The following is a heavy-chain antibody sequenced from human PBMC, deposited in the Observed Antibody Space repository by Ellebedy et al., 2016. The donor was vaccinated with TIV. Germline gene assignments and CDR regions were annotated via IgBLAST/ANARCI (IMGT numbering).Heavy chain of an antibody. Sequence: SETLSLTCTVSGGSISSYHWSWIRQPPGKGLEWIGYIYYSGSTNYNPSLKSRVTISVDTSNNQFSLILGPVTASDTAVYYCVKHTASTIFDYWGQGILVTVSS. CDR3: VKHTASTIFDY. J-gene: IGHJ4*02. CDR1: GGSISSYH. V-gene: IGHV4-59*08. CDR2: IYYSGST. D-gene: IGHD5/OR15-5a*01.